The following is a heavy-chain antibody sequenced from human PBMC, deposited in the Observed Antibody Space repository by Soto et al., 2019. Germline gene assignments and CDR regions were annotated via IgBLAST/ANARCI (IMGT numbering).Heavy chain of an antibody. CDR2: IYYSGST. CDR1: GGSISSSSYY. D-gene: IGHD6-13*01. CDR3: ARCGFVGYSSSWSSVAGNENWFDP. Sequence: SETLSLTCAVSGGSISSSSYYWGWIRQPPGKGLEWIGSIYYSGSTYYNPSLKSRVTISVDTSKNQFSLKLSSVTAADTAVYYCARCGFVGYSSSWSSVAGNENWFDPWGQGTLVTVSS. V-gene: IGHV4-39*01. J-gene: IGHJ5*02.